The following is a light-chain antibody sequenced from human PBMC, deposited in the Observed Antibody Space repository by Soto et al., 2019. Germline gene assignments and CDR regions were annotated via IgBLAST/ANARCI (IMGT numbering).Light chain of an antibody. CDR3: AAWDDSLNGYV. Sequence: QSVLTQPPSASGTPGQRVTISCSGSSSNIGSNTVNWYQQLPGTAPKLLIYSNNQRPSGVPDRFSGSKSGTSASLAISGLQSEYGDDYYCAAWDDSLNGYVFVTGTKLTVL. J-gene: IGLJ1*01. CDR2: SNN. V-gene: IGLV1-44*01. CDR1: SSNIGSNT.